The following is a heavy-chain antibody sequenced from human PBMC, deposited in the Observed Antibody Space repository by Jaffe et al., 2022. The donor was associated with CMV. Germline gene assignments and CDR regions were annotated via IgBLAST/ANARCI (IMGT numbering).Heavy chain of an antibody. Sequence: QVQLVQSGAEVKKPGSSVKVSCKASGGTFSSYAISWVRQAPGQGLEWMGRIIPILGIANYAQKFQGRVTITADKSTSTAYMELSSLRSEDTAVYYCARDSRFLEWLLGDWFDPWGQGTLVTVSS. CDR1: GGTFSSYA. V-gene: IGHV1-69*09. CDR2: IIPILGIA. D-gene: IGHD3-3*01. J-gene: IGHJ5*02. CDR3: ARDSRFLEWLLGDWFDP.